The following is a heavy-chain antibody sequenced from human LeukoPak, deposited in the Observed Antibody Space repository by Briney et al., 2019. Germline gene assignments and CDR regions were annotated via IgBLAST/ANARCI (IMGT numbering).Heavy chain of an antibody. CDR3: AGPFGEEGY. Sequence: GGSLRLSCAASGFTFSRYWMSWVRQAPGKGLEWVANIRQDGSEKYYVDSVKGRFTISRDNAKNSLYLQMNSLRAEDTAVYFCAGPFGEEGYWGQGTLVTVSS. CDR1: GFTFSRYW. J-gene: IGHJ4*02. V-gene: IGHV3-7*01. D-gene: IGHD3-10*01. CDR2: IRQDGSEK.